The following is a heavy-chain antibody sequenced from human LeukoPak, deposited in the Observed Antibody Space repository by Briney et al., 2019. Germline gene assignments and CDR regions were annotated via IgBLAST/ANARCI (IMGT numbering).Heavy chain of an antibody. CDR3: AKLVMNSLFDY. CDR1: GFTLTRNA. D-gene: IGHD2-21*01. J-gene: IGHJ4*02. Sequence: GGSLRLSCAASGFTLTRNAMSCVRQAPGKGLEWVAAIGSSGTSTYYADSVEGRFTISRDNSKNTLYLQMNSLRAEDTAVYHCAKLVMNSLFDYWDQGTLVTVSA. V-gene: IGHV3-23*01. CDR2: IGSSGTST.